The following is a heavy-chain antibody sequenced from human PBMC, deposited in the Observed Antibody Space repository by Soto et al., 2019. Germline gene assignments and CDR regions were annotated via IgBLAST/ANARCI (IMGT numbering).Heavy chain of an antibody. V-gene: IGHV3-7*01. D-gene: IGHD6-25*01. CDR2: IKQDGSEK. CDR1: GFIFSNYW. J-gene: IGHJ4*02. CDR3: AREKRANGYFDY. Sequence: EVQLVESGGGLVQPGGSLRLSCAASGFIFSNYWMTWFRQAPGKGLEWVANIKQDGSEKYYVDSVNGRFTISRDNAKNSLYLQMNSLRAEDTAVYYCAREKRANGYFDYWGQGTLVTVSS.